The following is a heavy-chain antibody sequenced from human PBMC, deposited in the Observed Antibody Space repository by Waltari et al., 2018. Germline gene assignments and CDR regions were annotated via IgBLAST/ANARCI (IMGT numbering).Heavy chain of an antibody. Sequence: QITLKESGPTLVNPTQTLTLTCTFSGFSLRTTGVGVGWIRQPPGKAPEWLALIYWNGDERYNPSLRSRLTITKDTSKNQVVLTMTNMDPVDTATYYCAHEFGAFDIWGQGTMVTVSS. CDR2: IYWNGDE. V-gene: IGHV2-5*01. J-gene: IGHJ3*02. D-gene: IGHD3-16*01. CDR3: AHEFGAFDI. CDR1: GFSLRTTGVG.